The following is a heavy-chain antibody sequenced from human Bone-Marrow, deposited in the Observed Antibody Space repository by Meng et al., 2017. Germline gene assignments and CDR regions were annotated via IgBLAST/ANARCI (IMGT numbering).Heavy chain of an antibody. CDR3: ARGRMIVVVTGHKDFDY. CDR2: INHSGST. CDR1: GGPFSGYY. J-gene: IGHJ4*02. Sequence: SETLSLTCAVYGGPFSGYYWSGIRQPPGKGLEWMGEINHSGSTNYNPSLKSRVTISVDTSKNQFSLKLSSVTAADTAVYYCARGRMIVVVTGHKDFDYWGQGTLVTVSS. D-gene: IGHD3-22*01. V-gene: IGHV4-34*01.